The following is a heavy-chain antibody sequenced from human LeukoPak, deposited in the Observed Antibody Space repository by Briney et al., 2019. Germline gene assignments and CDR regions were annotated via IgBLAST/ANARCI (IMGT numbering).Heavy chain of an antibody. CDR2: MNPNSGNT. CDR1: GYTFTSYD. V-gene: IGHV1-8*01. Sequence: ASVKVSCKASGYTFTSYDINWVRQATGQGLEWMGWMNPNSGNTGYAQKFQGRVTMTRNTSIGTAYMELSSLRSEDTAVYYCARTHRSDDFWSGYYSYYYYYYMDVWGKGTTVTVSS. J-gene: IGHJ6*03. CDR3: ARTHRSDDFWSGYYSYYYYYYMDV. D-gene: IGHD3-3*01.